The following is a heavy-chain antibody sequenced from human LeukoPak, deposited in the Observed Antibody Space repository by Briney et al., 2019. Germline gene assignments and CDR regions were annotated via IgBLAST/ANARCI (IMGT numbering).Heavy chain of an antibody. D-gene: IGHD6-19*01. CDR2: IYTSGST. CDR1: GGSISSGGYY. V-gene: IGHV4-61*02. Sequence: SQTLSLTCTVSGGSISSGGYYWSWIRQPAGKGLEWIGRIYTSGSTNYNPSLKSRVTISVDTSKNQFSLKLSSVTAADTAVYYRARSLNSGWYYFDYWGQGTLVTVSS. CDR3: ARSLNSGWYYFDY. J-gene: IGHJ4*02.